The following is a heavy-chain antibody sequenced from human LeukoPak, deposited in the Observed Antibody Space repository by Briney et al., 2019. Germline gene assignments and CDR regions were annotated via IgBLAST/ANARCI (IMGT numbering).Heavy chain of an antibody. Sequence: GGSLRLSCAASGFTFAIYHMSWVRQAPGKGLEWVATIRGDGVYHADSVKGRFTISRDDSKNTVSVQMNSLRAEDTAVYYCAKSRVEVAGTGGFDTWGQGTLVAVSS. J-gene: IGHJ3*02. D-gene: IGHD6-13*01. CDR3: AKSRVEVAGTGGFDT. CDR1: GFTFAIYH. V-gene: IGHV3-23*01. CDR2: IRGDGV.